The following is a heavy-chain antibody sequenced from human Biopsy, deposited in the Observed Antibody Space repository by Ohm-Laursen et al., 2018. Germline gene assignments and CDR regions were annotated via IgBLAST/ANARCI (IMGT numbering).Heavy chain of an antibody. CDR3: ARGPHSGSHSCFDY. D-gene: IGHD1-26*01. V-gene: IGHV1-69*13. CDR1: GYTLTELS. Sequence: VKVSCNVSGYTLTELSMHWVRQAPGRGLEWMGGIIPMFGTANYAQLFQGRVTITADESASTSYMELSSLTTEDTAIYYCARGPHSGSHSCFDYWGRGTLVTVSS. CDR2: IIPMFGTA. J-gene: IGHJ4*02.